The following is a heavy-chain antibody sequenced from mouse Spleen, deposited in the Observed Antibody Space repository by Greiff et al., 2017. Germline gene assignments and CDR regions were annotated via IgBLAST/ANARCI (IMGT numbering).Heavy chain of an antibody. CDR2: ICSGGSYT. V-gene: IGHV5-9-3*01. Sequence: EVKLLQSGAGLVKPGGSLKLSCAASGFSFSSYAMSWVRQSPEKGLEWVATICSGGSYTYYPASVKGRFTISRDNAKNTLYLQMSSLRSEDTVMYYCTRHYYYGLDYWGQGTTLTVSS. CDR1: GFSFSSYA. D-gene: IGHD1-1*01. J-gene: IGHJ2*01. CDR3: TRHYYYGLDY.